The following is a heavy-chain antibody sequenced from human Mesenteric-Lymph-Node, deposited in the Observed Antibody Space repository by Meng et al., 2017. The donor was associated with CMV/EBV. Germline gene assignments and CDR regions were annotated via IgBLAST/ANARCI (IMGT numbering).Heavy chain of an antibody. CDR3: ARIMTTVGSDY. CDR2: IYYSGST. J-gene: IGHJ4*02. V-gene: IGHV4-61*08. D-gene: IGHD4-11*01. Sequence: NVFGDSVSSGGCYCSWNGQEPGKGMEWIRYIYYSGSTNYGTSLKSRVTISVDTSKDQFSLKLSSVTAADTAVYYCARIMTTVGSDYWGQGTLVTVSS. CDR1: GDSVSSGGCY.